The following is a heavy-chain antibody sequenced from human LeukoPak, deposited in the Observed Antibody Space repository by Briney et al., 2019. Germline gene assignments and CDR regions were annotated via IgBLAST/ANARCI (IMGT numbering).Heavy chain of an antibody. CDR1: GYTFTSYY. D-gene: IGHD3-9*01. Sequence: ASVKVSCKASGYTFTSYYMHWVRQAPGQGLEWMGIINPSGGSTSYAQEFQGRVTMTRDMSTSTVHMELSSLRSEDTAVYYCARDGEGYDILTGYPPPLDVWGKGTTVTVSS. CDR3: ARDGEGYDILTGYPPPLDV. CDR2: INPSGGST. J-gene: IGHJ6*04. V-gene: IGHV1-46*01.